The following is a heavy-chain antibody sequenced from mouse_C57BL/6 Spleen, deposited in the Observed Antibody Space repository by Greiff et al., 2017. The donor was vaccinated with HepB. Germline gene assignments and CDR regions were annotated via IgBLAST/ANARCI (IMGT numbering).Heavy chain of an antibody. Sequence: QVQLQQPGAELVKPGASVKLSCKASGYTFTSYWMQWVKQRPGQGLEWIGEIDPSDSYTNYNQKFKGKATLTVDTSSSTAYMQLSSLTSEDSAVHYCARDYSNYENYFDYWGQGTTLTVSS. CDR2: IDPSDSYT. J-gene: IGHJ2*01. CDR1: GYTFTSYW. D-gene: IGHD2-5*01. CDR3: ARDYSNYENYFDY. V-gene: IGHV1-50*01.